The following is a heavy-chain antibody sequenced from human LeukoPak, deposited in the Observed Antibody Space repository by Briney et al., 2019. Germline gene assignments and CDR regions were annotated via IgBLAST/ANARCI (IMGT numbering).Heavy chain of an antibody. CDR3: ARGEMATPIDY. V-gene: IGHV4-59*01. J-gene: IGHJ4*02. CDR2: IYYSGST. D-gene: IGHD5-24*01. Sequence: SETLSLTCTVSGGSISSYYWSWIRQPPGKGLEWIGYIYYSGSTNHNPSLKSRVTISVDTSKNQFSLKLSSVTAADTGVYCCARGEMATPIDYWGQGTLVTVSS. CDR1: GGSISSYY.